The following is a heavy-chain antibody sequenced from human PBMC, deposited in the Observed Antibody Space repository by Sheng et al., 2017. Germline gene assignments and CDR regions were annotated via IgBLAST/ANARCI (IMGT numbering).Heavy chain of an antibody. CDR2: ISWNSGSI. Sequence: EVQLVESGGGLVQPGRSLRLSCAASGFTFDDYAMHWVRQAPGKGLEWVSGISWNSGSIGYADSVKGRFTISRDNAKNSLYLQMNSLRAEDMALYYCAKDVRYSFSWYGGYFDYWGQGTLVTVSS. CDR3: AKDVRYSFSWYGGYFDY. D-gene: IGHD6-13*01. V-gene: IGHV3-9*03. CDR1: GFTFDDYA. J-gene: IGHJ4*02.